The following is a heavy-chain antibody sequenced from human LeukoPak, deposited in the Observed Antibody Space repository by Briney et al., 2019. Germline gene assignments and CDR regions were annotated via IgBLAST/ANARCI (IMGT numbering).Heavy chain of an antibody. CDR2: IYYSGST. J-gene: IGHJ6*02. V-gene: IGHV4-31*02. Sequence: LRLSCAASRFTFSDYYWSWIRQHPGKGLEWIGYIYYSGSTYYNPSLKSRVTISVDTSKNQFSLKLSSVTAADTAVYYCARTNIPGLPYYYGMDVWGQGTTVTVSS. CDR1: RFTFSDYY. CDR3: ARTNIPGLPYYYGMDV. D-gene: IGHD2/OR15-2a*01.